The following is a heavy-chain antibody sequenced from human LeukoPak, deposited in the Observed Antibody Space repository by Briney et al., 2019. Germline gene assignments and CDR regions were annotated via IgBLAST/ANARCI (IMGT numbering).Heavy chain of an antibody. V-gene: IGHV3-21*01. CDR3: ARAPAYCGGDCLIDY. D-gene: IGHD2-21*02. CDR1: GFTFSSYG. CDR2: ISSSSSYI. Sequence: GGSLRLSCAASGFTFSSYGMNWVRQAPGKGLEWVSSISSSSSYIYYADSVKGRFTISRDNAKNSLYLQMNSLRAEDTAVYYCARAPAYCGGDCLIDYWGQGTLVTVSS. J-gene: IGHJ4*02.